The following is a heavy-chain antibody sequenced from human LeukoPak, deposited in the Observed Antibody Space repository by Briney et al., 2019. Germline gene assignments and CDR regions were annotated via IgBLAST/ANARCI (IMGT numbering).Heavy chain of an antibody. CDR2: ISAYNGNT. J-gene: IGHJ4*02. CDR1: GYTVTSYG. D-gene: IGHD3-10*01. Sequence: ASVKVSCKASGYTVTSYGISWVRQAPGQGLEWMGWISAYNGNTNYAQKLQGRVTITTDTSTSTAYMELRSLRSDDTAVYYCARGSAVDYGSGSYYWGQGTLVTVSS. V-gene: IGHV1-18*01. CDR3: ARGSAVDYGSGSYY.